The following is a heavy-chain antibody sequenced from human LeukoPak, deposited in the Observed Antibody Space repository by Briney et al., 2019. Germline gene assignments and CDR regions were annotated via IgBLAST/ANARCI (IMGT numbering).Heavy chain of an antibody. J-gene: IGHJ4*02. D-gene: IGHD4-11*01. Sequence: GGSLRLSCAASGFTFSSYGMHWVRQAPGKGLEWVAVISYDGSNKYYADCVKGRFTISRDNSKNTLYLQMNSLRAEDTAVYYCARSNYGDYWGQGTLVTVSS. CDR2: ISYDGSNK. CDR1: GFTFSSYG. CDR3: ARSNYGDY. V-gene: IGHV3-30*03.